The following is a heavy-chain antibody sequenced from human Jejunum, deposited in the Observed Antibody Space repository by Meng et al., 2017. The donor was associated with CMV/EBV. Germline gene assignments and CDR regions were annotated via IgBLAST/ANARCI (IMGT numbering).Heavy chain of an antibody. J-gene: IGHJ4*02. CDR3: AKEMGYELPFDY. D-gene: IGHD2-2*01. V-gene: IGHV3-23*01. Sequence: SCTASGVALSTCAMSWVRQAPGKGLAWVSVITSAGKTYYADSVKGRFNISRDNSKNTLYLQMNSLRVEDTAVYYCAKEMGYELPFDYWGQGTLVTVSS. CDR1: GVALSTCA. CDR2: ITSAGKT.